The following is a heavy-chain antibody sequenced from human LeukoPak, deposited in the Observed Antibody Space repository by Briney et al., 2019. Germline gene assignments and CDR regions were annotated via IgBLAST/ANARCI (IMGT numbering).Heavy chain of an antibody. J-gene: IGHJ6*03. CDR2: INHSGST. D-gene: IGHD1-26*01. Sequence: KPSETLSLTCAVYGGSFSGYYWSWIRQPPGKGLEWIGEINHSGSTNYNPSLKSRVTISVDTSKNQFSLKLSSVTAADTAVYYCARDLDSGSYFYYYYMDVWGKGTTATVSS. V-gene: IGHV4-34*01. CDR3: ARDLDSGSYFYYYYMDV. CDR1: GGSFSGYY.